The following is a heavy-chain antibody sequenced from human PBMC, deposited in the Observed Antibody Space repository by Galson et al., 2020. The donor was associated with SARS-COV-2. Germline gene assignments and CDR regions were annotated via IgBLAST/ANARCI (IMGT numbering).Heavy chain of an antibody. Sequence: GGSLRLSCAASGFTFSSYSMNWVRQAPGKGLEWVSSISSSSSYIYYADSVKGRFTISRDNAKNSLYLQMNSLRAEDTAVYYCARARDYDFWSGYFFSDWYYYGMDVWGQGTTVTVSS. CDR3: ARARDYDFWSGYFFSDWYYYGMDV. V-gene: IGHV3-21*01. CDR1: GFTFSSYS. J-gene: IGHJ6*02. CDR2: ISSSSSYI. D-gene: IGHD3-3*01.